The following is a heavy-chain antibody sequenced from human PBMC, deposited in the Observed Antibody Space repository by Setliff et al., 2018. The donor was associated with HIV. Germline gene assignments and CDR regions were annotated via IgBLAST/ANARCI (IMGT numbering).Heavy chain of an antibody. CDR2: INHSGST. J-gene: IGHJ6*03. V-gene: IGHV4-34*01. CDR3: ARGTAYYNFWSGYSQDYYYYMDV. D-gene: IGHD3-3*01. Sequence: SETLSLTCAVNGGSFSGYYWSWIRQSPGKGLEWIGEINHSGSTKYNPSLKSRVTISVDTSKNQFSLKLSSVTAADTAVYYCARGTAYYNFWSGYSQDYYYYMDVWGKGTTVTDSS. CDR1: GGSFSGYY.